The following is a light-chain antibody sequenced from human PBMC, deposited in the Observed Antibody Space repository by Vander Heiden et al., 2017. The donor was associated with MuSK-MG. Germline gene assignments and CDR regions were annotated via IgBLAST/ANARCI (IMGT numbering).Light chain of an antibody. CDR2: DVS. V-gene: IGLV2-14*03. J-gene: IGLJ2*01. CDR3: SSYTSSSTGV. CDR1: SSDVGGYDF. Sequence: SALTPPASVSASPSQSITISCTGTSSDVGGYDFVSWYQQHPGKAPKLMIYDVSNRPSGVSNRFSGSKSGNTASLTISGLQAEDEADYYCSSYTSSSTGVFGGGTKLTVL.